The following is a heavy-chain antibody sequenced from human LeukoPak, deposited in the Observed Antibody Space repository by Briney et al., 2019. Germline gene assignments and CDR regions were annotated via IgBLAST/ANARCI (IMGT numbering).Heavy chain of an antibody. J-gene: IGHJ6*02. CDR3: ARLTQGWVCSSTSCYSDV. CDR1: GASISGSNYY. Sequence: SETLSLTCTVSGASISGSNYYWSWIRQPPGKGLEWIGYIYHSGSTYYNPSLNSRLAISVDTSKNQFSLKLTSVTVADTAVYYCARLTQGWVCSSTSCYSDVWGQGTTVTVSS. D-gene: IGHD2-2*02. V-gene: IGHV4-30-4*01. CDR2: IYHSGST.